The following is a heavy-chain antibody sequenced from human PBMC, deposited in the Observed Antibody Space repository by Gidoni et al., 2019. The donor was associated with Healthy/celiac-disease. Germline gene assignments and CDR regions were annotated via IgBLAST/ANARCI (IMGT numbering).Heavy chain of an antibody. D-gene: IGHD2-2*02. J-gene: IGHJ6*02. CDR3: ARDGYCSSTSCYTLVYYYYGMDV. CDR1: GYTFTRYG. Sequence: QVQLVQSGAEVKKPGASVKVSCKSSGYTFTRYGIRWVLQAPGQGLEWMGWISAYNGNTNYAQKLQGRVTMTTDTSTSTAYMELRSLRSDDTAVYYCARDGYCSSTSCYTLVYYYYGMDVWGQGTTVTVSS. V-gene: IGHV1-18*01. CDR2: ISAYNGNT.